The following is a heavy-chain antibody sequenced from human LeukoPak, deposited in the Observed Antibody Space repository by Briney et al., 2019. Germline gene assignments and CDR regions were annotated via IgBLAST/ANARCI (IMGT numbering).Heavy chain of an antibody. CDR2: IRSQTDGGTT. V-gene: IGHV3-15*01. D-gene: IGHD3-3*01. CDR3: TTATIH. Sequence: KTGGSLRLSCTASGFTLSNAWMSWVRPAPGKGLEWVGRIRSQTDGGTTDYAAPVKGRFTISRDDSINTLYLQMNSLKSEDTAVYYCTTATIHWGQGTLVTVTS. J-gene: IGHJ4*02. CDR1: GFTLSNAW.